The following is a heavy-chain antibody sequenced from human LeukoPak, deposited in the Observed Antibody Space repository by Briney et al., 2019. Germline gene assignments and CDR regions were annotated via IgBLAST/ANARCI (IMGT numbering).Heavy chain of an antibody. V-gene: IGHV4-59*11. CDR3: ARGLSIAARLIFDY. Sequence: SETLSLTCTVSGGSISSHYWSWIRQPPGKGLEWIGYIYYSGSTNYNPSLKSRVNISVDTSKNQFSLKLSSVTAADTAVYYCARGLSIAARLIFDYWGQGTLVTVPS. J-gene: IGHJ4*02. CDR2: IYYSGST. CDR1: GGSISSHY. D-gene: IGHD6-6*01.